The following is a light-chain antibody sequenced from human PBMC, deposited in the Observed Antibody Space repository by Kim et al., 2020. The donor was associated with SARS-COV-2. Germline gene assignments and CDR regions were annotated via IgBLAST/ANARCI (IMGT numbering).Light chain of an antibody. J-gene: IGLJ3*02. V-gene: IGLV3-21*04. Sequence: GKTARITCGGNNIGSKSVHWYQQKPGQAPVLVIYYDSDRPSGIPERFSGSNSGNTATLTSSRVEDGDEADYYCQVWDSSSDHPNWVFGGGTKLTVL. CDR3: QVWDSSSDHPNWV. CDR1: NIGSKS. CDR2: YDS.